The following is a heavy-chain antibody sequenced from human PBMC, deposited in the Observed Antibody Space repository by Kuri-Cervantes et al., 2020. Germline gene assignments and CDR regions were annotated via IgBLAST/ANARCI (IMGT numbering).Heavy chain of an antibody. V-gene: IGHV3-30-3*01. Sequence: GESLKISCAASGFTFSSYAMHWVRQAPGKGLEWVAVISYDGSNKYYADSVKGRFTISRDNSKNTLYLQMNSLRAEDTAVYYCARDPNTDMGIWGQGTLVTVSS. CDR3: ARDPNTDMGI. CDR2: ISYDGSNK. CDR1: GFTFSSYA. D-gene: IGHD5-18*01. J-gene: IGHJ4*02.